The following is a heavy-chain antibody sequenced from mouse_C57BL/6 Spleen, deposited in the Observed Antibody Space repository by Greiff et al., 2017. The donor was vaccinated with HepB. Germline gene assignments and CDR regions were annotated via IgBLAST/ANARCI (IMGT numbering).Heavy chain of an antibody. CDR1: GYTFTSYW. CDR3: ALGRFAY. D-gene: IGHD4-1*01. V-gene: IGHV1-69*01. J-gene: IGHJ3*01. Sequence: QVQLQQPGAELVMPGASVKLSCKASGYTFTSYWMHWVKQRPGQGLEWIGEIDPSVSYTNYNQKFKGKSTLTVDKSSSTAYMQLSSLTSEDSAVYYCALGRFAYWGQGTLVTVSA. CDR2: IDPSVSYT.